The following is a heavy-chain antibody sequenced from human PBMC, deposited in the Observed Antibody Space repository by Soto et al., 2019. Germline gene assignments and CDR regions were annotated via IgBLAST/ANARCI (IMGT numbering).Heavy chain of an antibody. CDR3: ARGILGATQCFDY. D-gene: IGHD1-26*01. CDR2: ITYDGSNK. J-gene: IGHJ4*02. Sequence: LRLSCAASGFTFSSYAMHWVRQAPGKGLEWVAVITYDGSNKYYADSVKGRFTISRDNSKNTLYLQMNSLRSEDTAVYYCARGILGATQCFDYWGQGTLVTVSP. CDR1: GFTFSSYA. V-gene: IGHV3-30-3*01.